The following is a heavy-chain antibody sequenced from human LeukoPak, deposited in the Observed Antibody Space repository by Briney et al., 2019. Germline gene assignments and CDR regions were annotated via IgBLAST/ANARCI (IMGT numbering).Heavy chain of an antibody. CDR2: ISYDGRNK. CDR3: AKGMSLYYGSGSYDY. CDR1: GFTFSSYG. J-gene: IGHJ4*02. D-gene: IGHD3-10*01. V-gene: IGHV3-30*18. Sequence: PGGSLRLSCAASGFTFSSYGIHWVHQAPGKGLEWVALISYDGRNKYYADSVKGRFTISRDNSKNTLFLQMNSLRTEDTAVYYCAKGMSLYYGSGSYDYWGQGTLVTVSS.